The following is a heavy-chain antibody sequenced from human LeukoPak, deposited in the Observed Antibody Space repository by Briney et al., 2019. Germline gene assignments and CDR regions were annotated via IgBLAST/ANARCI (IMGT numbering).Heavy chain of an antibody. CDR2: ISGSGGST. J-gene: IGHJ4*02. D-gene: IGHD3-22*01. CDR1: GFTFSSYA. Sequence: GGSLRLSCAASGFTFSSYAMSWVRQAPGKGLNWFSAISGSGGSTYYADSVKGRFTISRDNSKNTLYLQVNSLRAEDTAVYYCAKASHYDNSGYQYYFDYWGQGTLVTVSS. V-gene: IGHV3-23*01. CDR3: AKASHYDNSGYQYYFDY.